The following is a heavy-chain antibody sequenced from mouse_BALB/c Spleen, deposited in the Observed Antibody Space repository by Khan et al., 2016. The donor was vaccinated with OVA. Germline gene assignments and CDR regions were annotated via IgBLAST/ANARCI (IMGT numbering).Heavy chain of an antibody. CDR3: ARSTYRYAFAY. Sequence: EVKLEEAGPSLVKPSQTLSLTCSVTGDSITSGYWSWIRKFPGNKLEYMGYMIYTGYTDYNPSLKSRLAITRHTPKNQYYLQLNSVTTEDTATSYCARSTYRYAFAYWGQGTLVTVSA. D-gene: IGHD2-14*01. CDR1: GDSITSGY. V-gene: IGHV3-8*02. CDR2: MIYTGYT. J-gene: IGHJ3*01.